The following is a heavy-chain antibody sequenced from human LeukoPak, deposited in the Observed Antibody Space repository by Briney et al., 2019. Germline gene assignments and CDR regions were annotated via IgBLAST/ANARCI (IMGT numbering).Heavy chain of an antibody. V-gene: IGHV1-2*02. CDR3: ARDYGGLQLGTRERDY. J-gene: IGHJ4*02. CDR1: GYTFTGYY. D-gene: IGHD6-13*01. Sequence: GASVKVSCKASGYTFTGYYMHWVRQAPGQGLEWMGWINPDSGGTNYAQKFQGRVTMTRDTSISTAYMELSRLRSDDTAVYYCARDYGGLQLGTRERDYWGQGTLVTVSS. CDR2: INPDSGGT.